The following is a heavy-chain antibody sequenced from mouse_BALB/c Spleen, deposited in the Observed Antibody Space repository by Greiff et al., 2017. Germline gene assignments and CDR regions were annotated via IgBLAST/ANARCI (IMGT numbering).Heavy chain of an antibody. CDR2: IWAGGST. J-gene: IGHJ4*01. Sequence: VKLVESGPGLVAPSQSLSITCTVSGFSLTSYGVHWVRQPPGKGLEWLGVIWAGGSTNYNSALMSRLSISKDNSKSQVFLKMNSLQTDDTAMYYCARGIDSDYCGSRRYAMDYWGQGTSVTVSS. CDR3: ARGIDSDYCGSRRYAMDY. CDR1: GFSLTSYG. D-gene: IGHD1-1*01. V-gene: IGHV2-9*02.